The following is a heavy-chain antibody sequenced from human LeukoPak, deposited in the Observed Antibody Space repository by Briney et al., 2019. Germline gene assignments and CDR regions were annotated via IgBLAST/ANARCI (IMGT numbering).Heavy chain of an antibody. D-gene: IGHD6-13*01. CDR3: ARGAAAGNSFDY. J-gene: IGHJ4*02. Sequence: PSGTLCFTGTVPGGAVSGGSYYWSWIRQPPGKGLGWIGYIYSSGSANYNPSLKSRVTMSVDTSKNQISLRLTSLTPADTAVYYCARGAAAGNSFDYWGQGTLVTVSS. CDR1: GGAVSGGSYY. CDR2: IYSSGSA. V-gene: IGHV4-61*01.